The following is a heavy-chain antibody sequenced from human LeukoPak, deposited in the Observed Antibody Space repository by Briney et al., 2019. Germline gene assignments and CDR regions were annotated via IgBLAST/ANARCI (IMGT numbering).Heavy chain of an antibody. CDR3: VGTYCGGDCYAMYAFDF. CDR2: IYYSGNT. J-gene: IGHJ3*01. Sequence: PSETLSLTCTVSGDSINNYHWSWIRQPPGKRLEWIGYIYYSGNTNYNPSLKSRVTFSVDTSKNQFALRMSSVTAADTAVYFCVGTYCGGDCYAMYAFDFWGQGTVVTVSS. V-gene: IGHV4-59*08. D-gene: IGHD2-21*02. CDR1: GDSINNYH.